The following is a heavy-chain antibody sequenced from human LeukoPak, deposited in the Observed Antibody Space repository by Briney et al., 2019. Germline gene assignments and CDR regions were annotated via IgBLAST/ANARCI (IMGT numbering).Heavy chain of an antibody. J-gene: IGHJ4*02. Sequence: GGSLRLSCAASGFTFSSYAMHWVRQAPGKGLEWVAVISYDGSNKYYADSVKGRFTISRDNSKNTLYLQMNSLRAEDTAVYYCARERGYSYGAYFDYWGQGTLVTVSS. CDR2: ISYDGSNK. CDR3: ARERGYSYGAYFDY. D-gene: IGHD5-18*01. CDR1: GFTFSSYA. V-gene: IGHV3-30-3*01.